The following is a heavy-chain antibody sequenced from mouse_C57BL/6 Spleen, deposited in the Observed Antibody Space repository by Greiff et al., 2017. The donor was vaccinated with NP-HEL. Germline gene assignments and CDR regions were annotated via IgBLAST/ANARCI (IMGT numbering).Heavy chain of an antibody. CDR1: GYTFTSYW. CDR3: ARGSNSYLDN. Sequence: QVQLQQPGAELVMPGASVKLSCKASGYTFTSYWMHWVKQRPGHGLEWIGEIDPSDSYTNYNQKFKGKSTLTVDKSSSTAYMQLSSLTAGDSAVDCCARGSNSYLDNWGQGTTCTVS. V-gene: IGHV1-69*01. D-gene: IGHD2-5*01. J-gene: IGHJ2*01. CDR2: IDPSDSYT.